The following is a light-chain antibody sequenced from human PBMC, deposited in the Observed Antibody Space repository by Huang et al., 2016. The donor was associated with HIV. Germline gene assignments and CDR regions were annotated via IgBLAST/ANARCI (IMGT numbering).Light chain of an antibody. CDR3: QQSRSLPRT. J-gene: IGKJ4*01. CDR1: ENIVYS. V-gene: IGKV1-39*01. Sequence: DIQLTQSPTSLSASVGDGITITCRASENIVYSLSWFRQSPGRAPETLIYAASRLHAGVPSKCSGTGSGTNFTLSIDGLGPEDFATYYCQQSRSLPRTYGGGTKVDI. CDR2: AAS.